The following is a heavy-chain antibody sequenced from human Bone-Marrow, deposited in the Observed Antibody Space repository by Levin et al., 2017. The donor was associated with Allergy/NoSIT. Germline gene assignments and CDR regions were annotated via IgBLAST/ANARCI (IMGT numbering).Heavy chain of an antibody. CDR1: GFTFSTYA. CDR3: ARDRGASGSYYTLDY. J-gene: IGHJ4*02. Sequence: GASVKVSCPASGFTFSTYAMSWVRQSPGKGLEWVSYISSGSGTIYYADSVKGRFTISRDNAKNSLYLQMNSLRAEDTAVYYCARDRGASGSYYTLDYWGQGTLVTVSS. V-gene: IGHV3-48*01. CDR2: ISSGSGTI. D-gene: IGHD3-10*01.